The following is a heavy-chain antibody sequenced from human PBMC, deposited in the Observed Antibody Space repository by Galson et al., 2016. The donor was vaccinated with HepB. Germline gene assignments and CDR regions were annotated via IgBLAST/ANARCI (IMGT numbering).Heavy chain of an antibody. J-gene: IGHJ5*02. CDR1: GGSISSGGYY. CDR2: IFYSGTT. Sequence: TLSLTCTVSGGSISSGGYYWSWIRQHPGKGLEWIGYIFYSGTTYYNPSLQSRLTISVDASQNQFSLKLNSVTAADTAVYYCARVAGGQLGDDNWFDPWGQGTLVTVSS. CDR3: ARVAGGQLGDDNWFDP. D-gene: IGHD2-2*01. V-gene: IGHV4-31*03.